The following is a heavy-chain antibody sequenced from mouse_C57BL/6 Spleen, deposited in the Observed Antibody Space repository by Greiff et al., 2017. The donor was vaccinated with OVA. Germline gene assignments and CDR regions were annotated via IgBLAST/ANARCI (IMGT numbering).Heavy chain of an antibody. D-gene: IGHD1-1*01. CDR2: IYPGDGGT. V-gene: IGHV1-82*01. CDR1: GYAFSSSW. CDR3: ARDYGSSYGGYFEV. Sequence: VQLQQSGPELVKPGASVKISCKASGYAFSSSWMNWVKQRPGKGLEWIGRIYPGDGGTNYNGKFKGKATLTADKSSSTAYMQLSSLTSEDSAVYFCARDYGSSYGGYFEVWGTGTTVTVSS. J-gene: IGHJ1*03.